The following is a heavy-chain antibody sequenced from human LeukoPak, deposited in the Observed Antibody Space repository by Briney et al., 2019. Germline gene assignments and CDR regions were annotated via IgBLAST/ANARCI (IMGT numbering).Heavy chain of an antibody. J-gene: IGHJ4*02. CDR2: INHSGST. CDR1: GGSFSGYY. CDR3: ARGMYSSSWYSFDY. Sequence: SETLSLTCAVYGGSFSGYYWSWIRQPPGKGLEWIGEINHSGSTNYNPSLKSRVTISVGTSKNQFSLKLSSVTAADTAVYYCARGMYSSSWYSFDYWGQGTLVTVSS. V-gene: IGHV4-34*01. D-gene: IGHD6-13*01.